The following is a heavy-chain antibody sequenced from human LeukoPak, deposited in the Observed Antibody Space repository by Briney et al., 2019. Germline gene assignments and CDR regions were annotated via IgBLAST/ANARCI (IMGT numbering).Heavy chain of an antibody. CDR1: GFTFSDHY. CDR3: AREFYDSSGYTLDY. D-gene: IGHD3-22*01. Sequence: PGGSLRLSCAASGFTFSDHYMDWVRQAPGKGMEWVGRTRNKANSYTTEYAASVKGRFTISRDDSKTSLYLQMNSLKTEDTAVYYCAREFYDSSGYTLDYWGQGTLVTVSS. V-gene: IGHV3-72*01. CDR2: TRNKANSYTT. J-gene: IGHJ4*02.